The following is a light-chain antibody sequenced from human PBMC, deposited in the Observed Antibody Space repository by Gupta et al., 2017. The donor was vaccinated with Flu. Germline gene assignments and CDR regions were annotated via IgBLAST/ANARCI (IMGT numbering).Light chain of an antibody. J-gene: IGLJ3*02. CDR2: RNS. V-gene: IGLV1-47*01. Sequence: QSVLTQPPSASGTPGQRVTISCSGSSFNIGNNYVYWYQQFPGTAPKLLIYRNSQRPSGVPDRFSGSKSGTSASLAISGLRSEDEADYYCAAWDDALSAWVFGGGTKLTVL. CDR3: AAWDDALSAWV. CDR1: SFNIGNNY.